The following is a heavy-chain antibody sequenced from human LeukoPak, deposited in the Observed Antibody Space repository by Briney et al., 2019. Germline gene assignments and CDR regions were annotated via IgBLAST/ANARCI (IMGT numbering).Heavy chain of an antibody. CDR1: GYTFTGYY. J-gene: IGHJ4*02. V-gene: IGHV1-2*02. CDR2: INPNSGGT. CDR3: AREPWRDYGFWSGYTN. Sequence: GASVKVSCKASGYTFTGYYMHWVRQAPGQGLEWMGWINPNSGGTNYAQKFQGRVTMTRDTSISTAYMELSRLRSDDTAVYYCAREPWRDYGFWSGYTNWGQGTLVTVSS. D-gene: IGHD3-3*01.